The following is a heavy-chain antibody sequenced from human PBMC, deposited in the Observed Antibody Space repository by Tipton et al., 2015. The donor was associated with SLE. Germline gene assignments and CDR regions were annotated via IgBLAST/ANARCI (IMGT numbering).Heavy chain of an antibody. J-gene: IGHJ4*02. Sequence: TLSLTCAVYGGSFSGYYWSWIRQPPGKGLEWIGSIYHSGSTYYNPSLKSRVTISVDTSKNQFSLKLSSVTAADTAVYYCARVRCSSTSCQYYFDYWGQGTLVTVSS. D-gene: IGHD2-2*01. V-gene: IGHV4-34*01. CDR3: ARVRCSSTSCQYYFDY. CDR1: GGSFSGYY. CDR2: IYHSGST.